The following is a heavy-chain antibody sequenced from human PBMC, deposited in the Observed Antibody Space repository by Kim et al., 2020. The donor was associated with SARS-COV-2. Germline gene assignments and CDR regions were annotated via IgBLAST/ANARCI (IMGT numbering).Heavy chain of an antibody. CDR2: IKQDGGQK. J-gene: IGHJ5*02. V-gene: IGHV3-7*01. CDR3: AKTAFCGSDCYYWFDS. D-gene: IGHD2-21*02. CDR1: GFTFISYW. Sequence: GGSLRLSCSASGFTFISYWMTWVRQSPGEGLEWVASIKQDGGQKYYVDSVKGRFTISRDNAKNSLYLQMNSLRAVDTAVYYCAKTAFCGSDCYYWFDSWGQRTQVTVS.